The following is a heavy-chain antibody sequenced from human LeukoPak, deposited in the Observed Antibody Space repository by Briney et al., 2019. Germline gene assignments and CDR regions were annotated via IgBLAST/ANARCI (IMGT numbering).Heavy chain of an antibody. Sequence: GGSLRLSCAASGFTFSNFAMNWVRQAPGKGLEWVSSISSSSSFIYYADSVKGRFTISRDNAKNSLYLQMNSLRAEDTAVYYCARGGRTTAELIDYWGQGTLVTVSS. CDR3: ARGGRTTAELIDY. CDR1: GFTFSNFA. J-gene: IGHJ4*02. V-gene: IGHV3-21*01. D-gene: IGHD4-17*01. CDR2: ISSSSSFI.